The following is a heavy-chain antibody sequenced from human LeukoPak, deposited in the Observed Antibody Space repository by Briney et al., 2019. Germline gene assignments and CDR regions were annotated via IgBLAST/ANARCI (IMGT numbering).Heavy chain of an antibody. CDR3: ARLSSGSYYPNDY. CDR1: GGSISSSIYY. V-gene: IGHV4-39*07. D-gene: IGHD3-10*02. J-gene: IGHJ4*02. Sequence: SETLSLTCTVSGGSISSSIYYWGWIRQPPGKGLEWIGSIYHSGSTYYNPSLKSRVTISVDTSKNQFSLKLSSVTAADTAVYYCARLSSGSYYPNDYWGQGTLVTVSS. CDR2: IYHSGST.